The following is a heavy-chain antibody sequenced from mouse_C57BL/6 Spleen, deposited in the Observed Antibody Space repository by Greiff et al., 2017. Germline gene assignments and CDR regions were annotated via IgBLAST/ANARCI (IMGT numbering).Heavy chain of an antibody. CDR1: GYAFTNYL. J-gene: IGHJ4*01. CDR2: INPGSGGT. Sequence: QVQLQQSGAELVRPGTSVKVSCKASGYAFTNYLIEWVKQRPGQGLEWIGVINPGSGGTNYNEKFKGKATLTADQSSSTAYMQLSSLTSEDSAVYFCAREGGSRGYSAMDYWGQGTSHTPSS. V-gene: IGHV1-54*01. CDR3: AREGGSRGYSAMDY.